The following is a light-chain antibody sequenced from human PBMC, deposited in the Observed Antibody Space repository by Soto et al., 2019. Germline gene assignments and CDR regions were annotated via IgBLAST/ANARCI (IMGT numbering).Light chain of an antibody. V-gene: IGKV1-39*01. CDR1: QSISSY. CDR2: AAS. J-gene: IGKJ1*01. Sequence: DMQMTQYPSSLSASVGDRVTITCRASQSISSYLNWYQQKLGKAPKLLIYAASNLQSGVPSRFSGSGSMTDFTLTISSLQPEDFATYYCQQTYTTPRTFGHGTKVDIK. CDR3: QQTYTTPRT.